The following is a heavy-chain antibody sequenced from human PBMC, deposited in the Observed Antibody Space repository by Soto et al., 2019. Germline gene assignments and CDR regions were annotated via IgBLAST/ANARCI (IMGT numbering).Heavy chain of an antibody. D-gene: IGHD2-2*01. Sequence: GGSLRLSCAASGFTFDDYAMHWVRQAPGKGLGWVSGISWNSGSIGYADSVKGRFTISRDNARNSLYLQMNSLRADDTAVYYCARDTYPSYYYGIAVRGPGTTATVPS. J-gene: IGHJ6*02. CDR3: ARDTYPSYYYGIAV. CDR2: ISWNSGSI. CDR1: GFTFDDYA. V-gene: IGHV3-9*01.